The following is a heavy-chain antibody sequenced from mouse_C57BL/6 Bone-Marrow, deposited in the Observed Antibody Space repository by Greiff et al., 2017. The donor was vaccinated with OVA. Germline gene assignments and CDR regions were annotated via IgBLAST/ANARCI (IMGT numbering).Heavy chain of an antibody. J-gene: IGHJ1*03. Sequence: EVTLVESGGGLVKPGGSLKLSCAASGFTFSSYAMSWVRQTPEKRLEWVATISDGGSYTYYPDNVKGRFTISRDNAKNNLYLQMSHLKSEDTAMYYCARDYGSSYGYFDVWGTGTTVTVSS. CDR3: ARDYGSSYGYFDV. V-gene: IGHV5-4*01. D-gene: IGHD1-1*01. CDR2: ISDGGSYT. CDR1: GFTFSSYA.